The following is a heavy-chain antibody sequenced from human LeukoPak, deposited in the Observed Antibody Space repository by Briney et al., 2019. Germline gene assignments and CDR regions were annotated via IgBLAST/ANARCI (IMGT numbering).Heavy chain of an antibody. D-gene: IGHD6-19*01. V-gene: IGHV3-15*01. J-gene: IGHJ4*02. Sequence: PGGSLRLSCAASGFTFSNAWMSCVRQAPGKGLEWVGRIKSKTDGGTTDYAAPVKGRFTISRDDSKNTLYLQMNSLKTEDTAVYYCTTGIAVAGTLEFDYWGQGTLVTVSS. CDR3: TTGIAVAGTLEFDY. CDR1: GFTFSNAW. CDR2: IKSKTDGGTT.